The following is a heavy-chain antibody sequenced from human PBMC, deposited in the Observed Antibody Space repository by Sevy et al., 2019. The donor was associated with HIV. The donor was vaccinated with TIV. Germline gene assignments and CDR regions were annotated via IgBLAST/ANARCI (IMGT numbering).Heavy chain of an antibody. J-gene: IGHJ4*02. D-gene: IGHD6-19*01. CDR2: VSSTRETE. CDR1: GFPFSSYA. V-gene: IGHV3-23*01. Sequence: GGSLRLSCAASGFPFSSYAMDWVRQAPGKGLEWVSIVSSTRETEYYADSVKGRFTIPRDHSKNTVFLQMNSLRGEDTAVYYCAKRGNGWYELDYWGRGTLVTVSS. CDR3: AKRGNGWYELDY.